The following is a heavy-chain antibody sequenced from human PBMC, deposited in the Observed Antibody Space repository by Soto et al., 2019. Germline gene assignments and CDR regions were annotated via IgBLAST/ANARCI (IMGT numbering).Heavy chain of an antibody. J-gene: IGHJ4*02. CDR2: INPNSGGT. V-gene: IGHV1-2*02. CDR1: GYTFTGYY. CDR3: AVLLWFGETNFFDDY. Sequence: GASVKVSCKASGYTFTGYYMHWVRQAPGQGLEWMGWINPNSGGTNYAQKFQGRVTMTRDTSISTAYMELSRLRSDDTAVYYCAVLLWFGETNFFDDYCGQGPLVTVSS. D-gene: IGHD3-10*01.